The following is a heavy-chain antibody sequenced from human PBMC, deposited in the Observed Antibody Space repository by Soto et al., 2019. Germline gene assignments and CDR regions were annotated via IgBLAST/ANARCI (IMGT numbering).Heavy chain of an antibody. J-gene: IGHJ5*02. Sequence: EVQLLESGGGLVQPGGSLRLACAASGFTFNNYAMTWVRRAPGRGLEWVSAISGSGDSTFYADSLKGRFTISRDNSKDTLFLRMNSLRADDTAVYYCAKGSSASARESPGSWGQGTLVTVSS. CDR1: GFTFNNYA. CDR2: ISGSGDST. V-gene: IGHV3-23*01. D-gene: IGHD3-10*01. CDR3: AKGSSASARESPGS.